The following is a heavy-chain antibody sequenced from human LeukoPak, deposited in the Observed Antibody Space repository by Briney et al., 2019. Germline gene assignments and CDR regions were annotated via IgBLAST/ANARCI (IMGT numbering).Heavy chain of an antibody. Sequence: GGSLRLSCVASGFSLSNFAMSWVRQAPGKGLEWVTAIAVSGNTYYEESVKGRFTISRDNAKNSLYLQMNSLRAEDTALYYCAKDSSASILTGSRAFQHWGQGTLVTVSS. V-gene: IGHV3-23*01. J-gene: IGHJ1*01. CDR3: AKDSSASILTGSRAFQH. CDR2: IAVSGNT. CDR1: GFSLSNFA. D-gene: IGHD3-9*01.